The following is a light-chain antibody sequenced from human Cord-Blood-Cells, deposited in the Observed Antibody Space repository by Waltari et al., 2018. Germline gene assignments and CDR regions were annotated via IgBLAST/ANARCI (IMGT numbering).Light chain of an antibody. CDR2: AAS. CDR3: QQSYSTPYT. Sequence: DIQMTQSPSSLSASVGDRVTITCRASPSISSYLNWYQQKPGKAPKLLIYAASSLQSGVPSRFSGSGSGTDFTLTISSLQPEDFATYYCQQSYSTPYTVGQGTKLEIK. J-gene: IGKJ2*01. V-gene: IGKV1-39*01. CDR1: PSISSY.